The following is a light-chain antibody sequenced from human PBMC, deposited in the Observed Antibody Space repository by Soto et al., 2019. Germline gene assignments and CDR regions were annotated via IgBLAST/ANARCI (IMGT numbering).Light chain of an antibody. V-gene: IGLV2-8*01. CDR1: SSDVGGYNF. Sequence: QSALTQPPSASGSPGQSVTISCTGTSSDVGGYNFVSWYQQHPGKAPKLMIYEVTERPSGVPDRFSGSKSGNTASLTVSRLQADDEADYYCSPYAGINIVVFGGGTKLTVL. J-gene: IGLJ2*01. CDR2: EVT. CDR3: SPYAGINIVV.